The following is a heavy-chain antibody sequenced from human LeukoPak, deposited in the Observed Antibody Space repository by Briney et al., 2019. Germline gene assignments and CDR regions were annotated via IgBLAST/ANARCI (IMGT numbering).Heavy chain of an antibody. J-gene: IGHJ4*02. CDR1: GFTFSSYA. CDR2: ISGSGGST. V-gene: IGHV3-23*01. D-gene: IGHD5-18*01. CDR3: AKFGIQLWSHFDY. Sequence: GGSLRLSCAASGFTFSSYAMSWVRQAPGKGLEWVSAISGSGGSTYYADSVKGRFTISRDNSKNTLYLQMNSLRAGDTAVYYCAKFGIQLWSHFDYWGQGTLVTVSS.